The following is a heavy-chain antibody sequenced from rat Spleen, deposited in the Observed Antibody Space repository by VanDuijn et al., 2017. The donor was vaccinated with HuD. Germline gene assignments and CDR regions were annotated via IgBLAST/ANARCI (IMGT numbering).Heavy chain of an antibody. CDR2: ITNAGGST. D-gene: IGHD1-2*01. CDR1: GFTFSNYW. V-gene: IGHV5-31*01. CDR3: TRGSTIAAISLFDY. Sequence: EVQLVESGGGLVQPGRSLKLSCVASGFTFSNYWMTWIRQAPGKGLEWLVSITNAGGSTYYSDSVKGRFTISRDNAESTLYLQMNSLRSEDTATYYCTRGSTIAAISLFDYWGQGVMVTVSS. J-gene: IGHJ2*01.